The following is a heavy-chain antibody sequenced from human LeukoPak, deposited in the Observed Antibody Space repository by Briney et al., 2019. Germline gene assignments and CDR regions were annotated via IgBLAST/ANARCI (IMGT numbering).Heavy chain of an antibody. D-gene: IGHD3-22*01. Sequence: GGSLRLSCAASGFTGSSTSMTWDRQAPGKGLEWVSVIYSGGSTYYADSVKGRFTLSRDNSKNTLFLQMNSLRAEDTAVYYCAREPQGDSSGYDAFDIWGQGTMVTVSS. CDR1: GFTGSSTS. V-gene: IGHV3-66*01. CDR3: AREPQGDSSGYDAFDI. J-gene: IGHJ3*02. CDR2: IYSGGST.